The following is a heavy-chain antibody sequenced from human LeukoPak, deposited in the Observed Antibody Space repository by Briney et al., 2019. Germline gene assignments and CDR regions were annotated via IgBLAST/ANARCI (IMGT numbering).Heavy chain of an antibody. CDR2: TNTNTGNP. D-gene: IGHD3-9*01. J-gene: IGHJ5*02. CDR3: AREEDILTGYWYNWFDP. Sequence: ASVKVSCKASGYTFTSYAMNWVRQAPGQGLEWMGWTNTNTGNPTYAQGFTGRFVFSLDTSVSTAYLQISSLKAEDTAVYYCAREEDILTGYWYNWFDPWGQGTLVTVSS. CDR1: GYTFTSYA. V-gene: IGHV7-4-1*02.